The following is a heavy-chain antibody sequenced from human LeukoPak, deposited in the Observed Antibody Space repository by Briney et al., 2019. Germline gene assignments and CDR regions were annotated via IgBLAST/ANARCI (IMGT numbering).Heavy chain of an antibody. CDR2: INHSGST. D-gene: IGHD6-13*01. CDR1: GGSFSGYY. CDR3: ARGAAAGTSGDY. Sequence: SETLSLTCAVYGGSFSGYYWSWIRQLPGKGLEWIGEINHSGSTNYNPSLKSRVTISVDTSKNQFSLKLSSVTAADTAVYYCARGAAAGTSGDYWGQGTLVTVSS. V-gene: IGHV4-34*01. J-gene: IGHJ4*02.